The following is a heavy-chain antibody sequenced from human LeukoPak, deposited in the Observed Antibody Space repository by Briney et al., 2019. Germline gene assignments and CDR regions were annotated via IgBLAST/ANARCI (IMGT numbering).Heavy chain of an antibody. J-gene: IGHJ4*02. V-gene: IGHV3-21*01. D-gene: IGHD2-15*01. CDR2: ISSSGTYI. Sequence: GGSLRLSCGASGFXFNNYRINWVRQAPGKGLEWVSSISSSGTYIYYADSVKGRFTISRDNAKNLLYLQMNSLRAEDTAVYYCARDRCSGGICYSFDQWGQGTLVTVSS. CDR1: GFXFNNYR. CDR3: ARDRCSGGICYSFDQ.